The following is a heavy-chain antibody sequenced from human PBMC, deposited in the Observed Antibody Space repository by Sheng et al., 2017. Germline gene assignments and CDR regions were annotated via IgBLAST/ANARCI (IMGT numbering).Heavy chain of an antibody. CDR1: GFSFSITW. Sequence: EVRLVESGGGFIKPGESLRLSCAASGFSFSITWMSWVRQAPGKGLEWVGRIKSETDGGATEYAAHVKGRFTISRDNSKDMLFLQMNSLKTEDSAVYYCTTDQVGFGMDVWGRGTTVIVSS. CDR3: TTDQVGFGMDV. CDR2: IKSETDGGAT. J-gene: IGHJ6*02. V-gene: IGHV3-15*01. D-gene: IGHD1-26*01.